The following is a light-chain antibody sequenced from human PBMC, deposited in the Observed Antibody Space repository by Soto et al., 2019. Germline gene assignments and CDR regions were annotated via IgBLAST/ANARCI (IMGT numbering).Light chain of an antibody. CDR2: GAS. CDR3: QKYNSAPFT. V-gene: IGKV1-27*01. CDR1: QGISNY. Sequence: DIQMTQSPSSLSASVGDRVTITCRASQGISNYLACYQQKPGKVPELLIYGASTLKSGVPSRFSGSGSGTDFTLTISSLQPEYVATYYCQKYNSAPFTFVPGTKVDIK. J-gene: IGKJ3*01.